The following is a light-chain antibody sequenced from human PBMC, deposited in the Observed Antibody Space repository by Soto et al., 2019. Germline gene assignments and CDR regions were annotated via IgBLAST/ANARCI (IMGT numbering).Light chain of an antibody. CDR2: DVS. Sequence: QSALTQPRSVSGSPGQSVTISCTGTRSDVGGYDYVSWYRQHPGKAPKLIIFDVSRRPSGVPDRFSGSKSGNTASLTISGLQAEDEADYYCCSYAGTYTWIFGGGTKVTVL. J-gene: IGLJ2*01. V-gene: IGLV2-11*01. CDR3: CSYAGTYTWI. CDR1: RSDVGGYDY.